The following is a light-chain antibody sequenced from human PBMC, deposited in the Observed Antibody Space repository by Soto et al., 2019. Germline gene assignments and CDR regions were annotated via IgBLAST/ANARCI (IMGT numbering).Light chain of an antibody. Sequence: QPALTQPASVSGSPGQSITISCTGTSSDVGGYNYVSWYQQHPGKAPKLMIYDVSIRPSGVSNRFSGSKSGNTASLTISGLQAEDEADYYCSSYTSSSTLDVFGTGTKLTVL. V-gene: IGLV2-14*01. CDR1: SSDVGGYNY. CDR2: DVS. CDR3: SSYTSSSTLDV. J-gene: IGLJ1*01.